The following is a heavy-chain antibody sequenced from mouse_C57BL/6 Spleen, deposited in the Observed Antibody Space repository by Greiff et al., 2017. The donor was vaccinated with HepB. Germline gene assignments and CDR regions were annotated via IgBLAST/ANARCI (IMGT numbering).Heavy chain of an antibody. J-gene: IGHJ2*01. CDR2: ISSGGSYT. CDR1: GFTFSSYG. CDR3: ARQSHFDY. Sequence: EVNLVESGGDLVKPGGSLKLSCAASGFTFSSYGMSWVRQTPDKRLEWVATISSGGSYTYYPDSVKGRFTISRDNAKNTLYLQMSSQKSEDTAMYYCARQSHFDYWGQGTTLTVSS. V-gene: IGHV5-6*01.